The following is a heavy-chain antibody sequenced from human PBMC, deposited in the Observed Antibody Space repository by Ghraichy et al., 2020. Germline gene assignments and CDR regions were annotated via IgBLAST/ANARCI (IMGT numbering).Heavy chain of an antibody. V-gene: IGHV4-59*08. CDR2: IYYSGST. Sequence: SETLSLTCTVSGGSISSYYWSWIRQPPGKGLEWIGYIYYSGSTNYNPSLKSRVTISVDTSKNQFSLKLSSVTAADTAVYYCARHGSVYDYVCGRWGPHLFDYWGQGTLVTVSS. CDR1: GGSISSYY. J-gene: IGHJ4*02. CDR3: ARHGSVYDYVCGRWGPHLFDY. D-gene: IGHD3-16*01.